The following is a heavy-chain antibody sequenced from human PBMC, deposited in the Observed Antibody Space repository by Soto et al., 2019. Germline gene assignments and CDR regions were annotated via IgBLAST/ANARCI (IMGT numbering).Heavy chain of an antibody. Sequence: QVKLVQSGAEVKKPGASVKVSCKASGYTFTSYDINWVRQATGQGLEYLGWMNPNSGNTAYVQKFQGRVTMTWDTSITAASMELSSLRSEDTAVYFCARGIKYGAYSRWFDPWGQGTLVTVSS. CDR1: GYTFTSYD. D-gene: IGHD4-17*01. V-gene: IGHV1-8*01. CDR2: MNPNSGNT. CDR3: ARGIKYGAYSRWFDP. J-gene: IGHJ5*02.